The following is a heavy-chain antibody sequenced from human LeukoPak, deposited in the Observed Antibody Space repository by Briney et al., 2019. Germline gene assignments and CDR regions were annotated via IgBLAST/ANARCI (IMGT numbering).Heavy chain of an antibody. CDR3: ARVAEAAAFDS. D-gene: IGHD6-13*01. CDR2: INWNGIIK. J-gene: IGHJ4*02. Sequence: GGSLRLSCAVSGFTFEDYGMSWVRQGPGKGLEWVAGINWNGIIKRYGDSVRGRFTISRDNAKNSLYLQMNSLKPEDTAVYYCARVAEAAAFDSWGQGTLVTASS. V-gene: IGHV3-20*04. CDR1: GFTFEDYG.